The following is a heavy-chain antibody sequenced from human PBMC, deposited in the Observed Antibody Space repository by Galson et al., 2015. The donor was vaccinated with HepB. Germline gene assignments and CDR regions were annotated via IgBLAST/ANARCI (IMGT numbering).Heavy chain of an antibody. CDR1: GFTFSSYD. Sequence: SLRLSCAASGFTFSSYDMHWVRQATGKGLEWVSAIGTAGDTYYPGSVKGRFTISRENAKNSLYLQMNSLRAGDTAVYYCARAVGAARSWAEVKHYWYFDLWGRGTLVTVSS. J-gene: IGHJ2*01. CDR2: IGTAGDT. V-gene: IGHV3-13*01. CDR3: ARAVGAARSWAEVKHYWYFDL. D-gene: IGHD6-6*01.